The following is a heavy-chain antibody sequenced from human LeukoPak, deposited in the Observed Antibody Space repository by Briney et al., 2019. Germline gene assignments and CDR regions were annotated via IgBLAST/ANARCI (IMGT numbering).Heavy chain of an antibody. V-gene: IGHV3-23*01. CDR3: AKDRVPRIAAARDLNYYYYYGMDV. CDR1: GFTFSSYA. D-gene: IGHD6-13*01. CDR2: ISGSGGST. Sequence: GGSLRLSCAASGFTFSSYAMSWVRQAPGKGLEWVSAISGSGGSTYYADSVKGRFTISRDNSKNTLYLQMNSLRAEDTDVYYCAKDRVPRIAAARDLNYYYYYGMDVWGQGTTVTVSS. J-gene: IGHJ6*02.